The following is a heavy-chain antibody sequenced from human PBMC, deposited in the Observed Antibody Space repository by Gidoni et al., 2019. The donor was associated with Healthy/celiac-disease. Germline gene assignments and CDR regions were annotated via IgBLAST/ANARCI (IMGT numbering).Heavy chain of an antibody. Sequence: QVQLVPSGAEVKTPGASVKVYCTAYGYTFPSDGISWVRQAPGQGLEWMGWITAYNGTTNDAQKLQGRVTMTTDTSTSTAYMELRSLRSDDTAVYYCARMGGYSGYDPFDYWGQGTLVTVSA. CDR1: GYTFPSDG. J-gene: IGHJ4*02. CDR2: ITAYNGTT. V-gene: IGHV1-18*04. CDR3: ARMGGYSGYDPFDY. D-gene: IGHD5-12*01.